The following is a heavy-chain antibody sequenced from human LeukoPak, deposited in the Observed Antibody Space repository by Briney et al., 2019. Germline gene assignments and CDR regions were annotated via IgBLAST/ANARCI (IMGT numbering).Heavy chain of an antibody. Sequence: QPGGSLRLSCTVSGFTVSSNSMNWVRQAPGKGLEWVSFIYSGGNTHYSDSVKGRFTISRDNSKNTLYLQMNSLRAEDTAVYYCARRAGEYSHPYDYWGQGTLVTVSS. D-gene: IGHD2/OR15-2a*01. CDR3: ARRAGEYSHPYDY. CDR1: GFTVSSNS. J-gene: IGHJ4*02. V-gene: IGHV3-53*01. CDR2: IYSGGNT.